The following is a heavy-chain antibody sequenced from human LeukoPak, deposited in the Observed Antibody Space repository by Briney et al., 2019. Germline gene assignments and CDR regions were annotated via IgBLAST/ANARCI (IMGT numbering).Heavy chain of an antibody. CDR1: GGSISSSSYY. J-gene: IGHJ6*02. CDR3: ARDSSRRLYGMDV. V-gene: IGHV4-39*07. D-gene: IGHD1-1*01. Sequence: SEALSLTCTVSGGSISSSSYYWGWIRQPPGKGLEWIGSIYYSGSTYYNPSLKSRVTISVDTSKNQFSLKLSSVTAADTAVYYCARDSSRRLYGMDVWGQGTTVTVSS. CDR2: IYYSGST.